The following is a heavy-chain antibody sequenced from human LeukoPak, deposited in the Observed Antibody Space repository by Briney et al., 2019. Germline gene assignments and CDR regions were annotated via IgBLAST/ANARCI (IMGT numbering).Heavy chain of an antibody. J-gene: IGHJ4*02. V-gene: IGHV3-21*01. Sequence: PGGSLRLSCAASGFTFSSYSMNWVRQAPGKGLEWVSSISSSSSYLYYADSVKGRFTISRDNAKNSLDLQMNSLRAEDTAVYYCARDHDFWRGYFDYWGQGTLVTVSS. CDR1: GFTFSSYS. D-gene: IGHD3-3*01. CDR2: ISSSSSYL. CDR3: ARDHDFWRGYFDY.